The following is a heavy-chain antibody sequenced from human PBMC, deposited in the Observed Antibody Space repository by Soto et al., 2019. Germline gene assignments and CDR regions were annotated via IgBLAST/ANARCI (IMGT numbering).Heavy chain of an antibody. CDR1: GFTFSSYW. J-gene: IGHJ6*02. CDR3: ARIASAGRGWDV. CDR2: IKQDGSEK. V-gene: IGHV3-7*01. D-gene: IGHD6-13*01. Sequence: EVQLVESGGGLVQPGGSLRLSCAASGFTFSSYWTSWVRQAPVKGLEWVGNIKQDGSEKNYVDFVEGRFTISRDNAENSLYLQMNSLRAEDTAVYYCARIASAGRGWDVWGQGTTVVVSS.